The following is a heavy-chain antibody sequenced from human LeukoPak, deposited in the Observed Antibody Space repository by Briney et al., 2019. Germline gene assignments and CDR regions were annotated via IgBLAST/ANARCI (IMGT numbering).Heavy chain of an antibody. Sequence: SETLSLTCAVYGGSFSGYYWSWIRQPPGKGLEWIGEINHSGSTNYNPSLKSRVTISVDTSKNQFSLKLSSVTAADTAVYYCARAGVGVYDFWSGYAGLAHYYGMDVWGQGTTVTVSS. D-gene: IGHD3-3*01. V-gene: IGHV4-34*01. CDR2: INHSGST. CDR1: GGSFSGYY. CDR3: ARAGVGVYDFWSGYAGLAHYYGMDV. J-gene: IGHJ6*02.